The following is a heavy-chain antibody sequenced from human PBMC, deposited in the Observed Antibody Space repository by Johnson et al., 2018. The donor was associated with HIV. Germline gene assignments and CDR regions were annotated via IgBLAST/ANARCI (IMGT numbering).Heavy chain of an antibody. D-gene: IGHD2-2*01. CDR1: GFTFSNYG. V-gene: IGHV3-30*02. J-gene: IGHJ3*02. Sequence: QVQLVESGGGVVQPGGSRRLSCAAFGFTFSNYGMHWVRLAPGKGLEWVAFIRHDGNNKYYADSVKGRFTISRDNSKNSLSLQMNSLRVEDTALYYCATPVVPAGDDLDMYEFAFYIWGQGTMVTVS. CDR2: IRHDGNNK. CDR3: ATPVVPAGDDLDMYEFAFYI.